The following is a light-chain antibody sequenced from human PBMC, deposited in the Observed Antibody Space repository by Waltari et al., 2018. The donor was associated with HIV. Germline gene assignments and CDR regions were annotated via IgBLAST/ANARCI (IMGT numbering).Light chain of an antibody. CDR3: CSYAGSYSYV. CDR2: DVT. CDR1: SNDVVGYNY. J-gene: IGLJ1*01. V-gene: IGLV2-11*01. Sequence: QSALPHPRSVPRSPGPSVPISCTGTSNDVVGYNYVSWYQQHPGEAPEPMMYDVTKRPSGVPDRFSGSKSGNTASLTISGLQAEDEADYYCCSYAGSYSYVFGTGTKATVL.